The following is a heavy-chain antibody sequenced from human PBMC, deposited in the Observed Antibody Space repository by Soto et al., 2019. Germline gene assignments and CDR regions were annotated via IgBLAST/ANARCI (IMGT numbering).Heavy chain of an antibody. J-gene: IGHJ5*02. CDR2: IIPIFGTA. CDR3: ARHLSGYCGGDCYSPGWFDP. CDR1: GGTFSSYA. Sequence: SVKVSCKASGGTFSSYAISWVRQAPGQGLEWMGGIIPIFGTANYAQKFQGRVTITADESTSTAYMELSSLRSEDTAVYYCARHLSGYCGGDCYSPGWFDPWGQGTLVNVSS. D-gene: IGHD2-21*02. V-gene: IGHV1-69*13.